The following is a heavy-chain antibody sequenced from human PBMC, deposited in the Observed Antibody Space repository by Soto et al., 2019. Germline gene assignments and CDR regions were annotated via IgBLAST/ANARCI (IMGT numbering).Heavy chain of an antibody. CDR2: SHHSGYI. CDR3: GRPQNLINWRFDL. V-gene: IGHV4-59*08. Sequence: PSETLSLTCTVSGASTARYYWGWVRQRPGRGLEWIGFSHHSGYISYSPSLKSRVTMSVEPSKNQFSLKLTSVTAADTALYYCGRPQNLINWRFDLWGQGAAVTVSS. J-gene: IGHJ5*02. CDR1: GASTARYY. D-gene: IGHD3-3*01.